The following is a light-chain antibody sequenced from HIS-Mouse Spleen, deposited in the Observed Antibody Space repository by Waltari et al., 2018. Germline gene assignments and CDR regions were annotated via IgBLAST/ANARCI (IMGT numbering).Light chain of an antibody. CDR2: EVS. CDR3: SSYTSSSTWV. J-gene: IGLJ3*02. CDR1: SSVVGGYNY. Sequence: QSALTQPSSVSGSPGQSITISCTGTSSVVGGYNYVSWYQQHPGKAPKLMSYEVSNRPSGISNRFSGSKSGNTASLTISGLQAEDEADYYCSSYTSSSTWVFGGGTKLTVL. V-gene: IGLV2-14*01.